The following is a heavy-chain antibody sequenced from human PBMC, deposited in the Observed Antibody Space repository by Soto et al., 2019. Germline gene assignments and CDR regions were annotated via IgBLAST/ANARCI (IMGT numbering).Heavy chain of an antibody. Sequence: GESLKISCQGSGYTFSRYWIGWVRPMPGKGLEWVGIIYPGDSDTRYSPSFQGQVTISADKSISTAYLQWSSLKASDTAMYYCARRSSSWFYYYGMDVWGQGTTVTVSS. V-gene: IGHV5-51*01. CDR1: GYTFSRYW. J-gene: IGHJ6*02. CDR2: IYPGDSDT. CDR3: ARRSSSWFYYYGMDV. D-gene: IGHD6-13*01.